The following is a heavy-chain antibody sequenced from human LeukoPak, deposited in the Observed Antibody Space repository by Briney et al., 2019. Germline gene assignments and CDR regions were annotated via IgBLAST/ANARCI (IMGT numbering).Heavy chain of an antibody. CDR3: AKESPYAVGLTGRVYYFDY. CDR1: GFTFSSYA. V-gene: IGHV3-23*01. CDR2: VSNGGRT. D-gene: IGHD1-26*01. Sequence: PGASLRLSCAASGFTFSSYAISWVRQAPGKGLEWVSAVSNGGRTYYADSVKGRFTISRDNSKSTIHLQMNSLRAEDTAVYYCAKESPYAVGLTGRVYYFDYWGQGALVTVSS. J-gene: IGHJ4*02.